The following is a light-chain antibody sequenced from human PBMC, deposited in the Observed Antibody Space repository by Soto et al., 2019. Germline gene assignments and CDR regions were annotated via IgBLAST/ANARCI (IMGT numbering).Light chain of an antibody. CDR3: SSYTSSSTIYV. J-gene: IGLJ1*01. Sequence: QSVLTQPASVSGSPGQSSTISCTGTSSDVGGYNYVFWYQQQPGKAPKLMIYDVSNRPSGVSNRFSGYKSGNTASLTISGLQAEQEADYYCSSYTSSSTIYVFGTGTKLTVL. V-gene: IGLV2-14*01. CDR2: DVS. CDR1: SSDVGGYNY.